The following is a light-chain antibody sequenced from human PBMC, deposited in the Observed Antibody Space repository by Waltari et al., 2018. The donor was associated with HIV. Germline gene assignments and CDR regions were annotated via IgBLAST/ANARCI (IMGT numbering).Light chain of an antibody. J-gene: IGLJ1*01. CDR1: NSNIGNNA. V-gene: IGLV1-36*01. CDR3: AAWDDSLNGYV. CDR2: YDN. Sequence: QSVLTQPPSVSEAPRQRVTISCSGSNSNIGNNAVNWYQHRPGKAPKLLIYYDNLLPSGVSDRFSGSKSGTSASLAISGLQSEDEADYYCAAWDDSLNGYVFGTGTKVTVL.